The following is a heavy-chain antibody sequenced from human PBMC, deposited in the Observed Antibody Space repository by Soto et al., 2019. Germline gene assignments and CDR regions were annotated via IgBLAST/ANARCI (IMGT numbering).Heavy chain of an antibody. CDR1: GFTFSSYW. V-gene: IGHV3-7*03. CDR2: IKQDGSEK. Sequence: EVQLVESGGGLVQPGGSLRLSCAASGFTFSSYWMSWVHQAPGKGLEWVANIKQDGSEKYYVDSVKGRFTISRDNAKNSLYLQMNSLRAEDTAVYYCAREITMVRGVIGYWGQGTLVTVSS. J-gene: IGHJ4*02. D-gene: IGHD3-10*01. CDR3: AREITMVRGVIGY.